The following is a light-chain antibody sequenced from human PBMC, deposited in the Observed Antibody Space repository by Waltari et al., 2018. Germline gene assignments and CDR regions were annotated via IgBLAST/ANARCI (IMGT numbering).Light chain of an antibody. V-gene: IGKV1-17*03. CDR2: AAS. CDR1: QTISTN. CDR3: QQHNSYPYS. J-gene: IGKJ2*03. Sequence: DIQMTQSPSSLSASVGDRVTITCRASQTISTNLACYQQKTGKVPKVLIYAASSLETGVPRRFSGSGYGTEFTLTISSLQPEDFANYYCQQHNSYPYSFGQGTKVEIK.